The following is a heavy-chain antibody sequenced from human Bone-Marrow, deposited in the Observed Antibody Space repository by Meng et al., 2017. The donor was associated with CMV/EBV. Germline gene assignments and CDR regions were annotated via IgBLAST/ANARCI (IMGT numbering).Heavy chain of an antibody. CDR3: AHSGYYDFWSGYFFDY. D-gene: IGHD3-3*01. CDR1: FSRSTSGVC. V-gene: IGHV2-5*01. Sequence: FSRSTSGVCVGWIRQPPGKALEWLALIYWNDDKRYSPSLKSRLTITKDTSKNQVVLTMTNMDPVDTATYYCAHSGYYDFWSGYFFDYWGQGTLVTVSS. CDR2: IYWNDDK. J-gene: IGHJ4*02.